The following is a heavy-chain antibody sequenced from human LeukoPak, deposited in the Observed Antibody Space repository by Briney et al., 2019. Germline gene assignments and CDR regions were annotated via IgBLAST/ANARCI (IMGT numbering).Heavy chain of an antibody. CDR1: GDTISSNSAA. J-gene: IGHJ4*02. V-gene: IGHV6-1*01. Sequence: SQTLSLTCAISGDTISSNSAAWNWIRQSPSRGLEWLGRTYSRSKWYNDYAASVKSRITINPDTSKNQFSLQLNSVTPEDTAVYYCTRQQEGSFDYWGQGILVTVSS. D-gene: IGHD6-13*01. CDR2: TYSRSKWYN. CDR3: TRQQEGSFDY.